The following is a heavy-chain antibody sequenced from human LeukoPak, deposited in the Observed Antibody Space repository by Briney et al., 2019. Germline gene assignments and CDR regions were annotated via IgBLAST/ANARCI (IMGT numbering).Heavy chain of an antibody. Sequence: ASVKVSCKASGYTFTGYYMHWVRQAPGQGLERMGWINPNSGGTNYAQKFQGRVTMTRDTSISTAYMELSSLRSEDTAVYYCARDNSVEDTAWWFDPWGQGTLVTVSS. V-gene: IGHV1-2*02. CDR2: INPNSGGT. CDR1: GYTFTGYY. J-gene: IGHJ5*02. CDR3: ARDNSVEDTAWWFDP. D-gene: IGHD4-23*01.